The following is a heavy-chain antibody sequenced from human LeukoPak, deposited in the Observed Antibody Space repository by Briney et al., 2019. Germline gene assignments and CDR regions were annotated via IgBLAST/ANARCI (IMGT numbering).Heavy chain of an antibody. V-gene: IGHV3-23*01. CDR3: AKDQGWFGEFYYFDY. CDR2: ISGSGGST. CDR1: GFTFSSYA. Sequence: SGGSLGLSCAASGFTFSSYAMSWVRQAPGKGLEWVSAISGSGGSTYYADSVKGRFTISRDNSKNTLYLQMNSLRAEDTAVYYCAKDQGWFGEFYYFDYWGQGTLVTVSS. D-gene: IGHD3-10*01. J-gene: IGHJ4*02.